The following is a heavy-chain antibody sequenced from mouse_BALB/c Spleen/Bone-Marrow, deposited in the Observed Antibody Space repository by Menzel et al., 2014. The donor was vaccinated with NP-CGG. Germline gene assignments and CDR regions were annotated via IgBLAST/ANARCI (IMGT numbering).Heavy chain of an antibody. CDR1: GLTFGSFG. J-gene: IGHJ1*01. V-gene: IGHV5-17*02. D-gene: IGHD1-2*01. Sequence: EVQLQQSGGGLVQPGGSRKLSCAASGLTFGSFGMHWIRQAPEKGLEWVAYINGGSNTIYYADTVKGRFTISRDNPKNTLFLQMTSLRSEDTAMYFCARGTTALRYFDVWGAGTTVTVSS. CDR3: ARGTTALRYFDV. CDR2: INGGSNTI.